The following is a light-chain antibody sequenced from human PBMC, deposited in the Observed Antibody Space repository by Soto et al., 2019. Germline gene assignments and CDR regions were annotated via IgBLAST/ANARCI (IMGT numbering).Light chain of an antibody. Sequence: DIVMTQSPDSLAVSLGERATINFKTIQTVVYSSNNKNYLAWYQQKPGQPPKLLIYWASARDSGVPDRFSGSGSGTDFTLTISSLQAEDVAIYYCQQYYGTPVTFGQGTKVDIK. CDR2: WAS. CDR3: QQYYGTPVT. V-gene: IGKV4-1*01. J-gene: IGKJ1*01. CDR1: QTVVYSSNNKNY.